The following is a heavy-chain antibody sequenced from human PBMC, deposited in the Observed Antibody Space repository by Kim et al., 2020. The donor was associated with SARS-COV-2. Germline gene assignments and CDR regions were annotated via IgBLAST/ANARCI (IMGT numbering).Heavy chain of an antibody. Sequence: SETLSLTCTVYGGSFSGHYWRWIRDRPPKGLEWMGKINHNESTNNNPTLKSQVPISVDTSKNQYSLKLSSVTAAATAASYCSCGRACNNWGDYYDSGMN. CDR3: SCGRACNNWGDYYDSGMN. CDR2: INHNEST. D-gene: IGHD1-1*01. J-gene: IGHJ6*01. V-gene: IGHV4-34*01. CDR1: GGSFSGHY.